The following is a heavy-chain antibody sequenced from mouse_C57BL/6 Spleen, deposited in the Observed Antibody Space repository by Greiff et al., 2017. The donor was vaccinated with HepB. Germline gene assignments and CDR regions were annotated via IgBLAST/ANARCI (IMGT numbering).Heavy chain of an antibody. CDR2: ISSGGDYI. Sequence: EVKVVESGAGLVKPGGSLKLSCAASGFTFSSYAMSWVRQTPEKRLEWVAYISSGGDYIYYADTVKGRFTISRDNARNTLYLQMSSLKSEDTAMYYCTRDGYSNYYYAMDYWGQGTSVTVSS. D-gene: IGHD2-5*01. V-gene: IGHV5-9-1*02. CDR1: GFTFSSYA. CDR3: TRDGYSNYYYAMDY. J-gene: IGHJ4*01.